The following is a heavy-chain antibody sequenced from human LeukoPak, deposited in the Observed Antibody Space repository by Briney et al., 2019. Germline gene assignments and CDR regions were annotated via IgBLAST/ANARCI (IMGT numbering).Heavy chain of an antibody. V-gene: IGHV4-39*01. CDR2: IYHSGST. Sequence: SETLSLTCTVSGGSISSSSYYWGWIRQPPGKGLEWIGSIYHSGSTYYNPSLKSRVTISVDTSKNQFSLKLSSVTAADTAVYYCARHRRLNAWSGYYRPFDYWGQGTLVTVSS. CDR1: GGSISSSSYY. CDR3: ARHRRLNAWSGYYRPFDY. J-gene: IGHJ4*02. D-gene: IGHD3-3*01.